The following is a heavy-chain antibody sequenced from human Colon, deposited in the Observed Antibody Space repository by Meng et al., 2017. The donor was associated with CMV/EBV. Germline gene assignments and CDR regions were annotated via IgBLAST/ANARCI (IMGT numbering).Heavy chain of an antibody. Sequence: GESLKISCAASGFTFNRYWMHWVRQAPGKGLEWVAVISHDGKNRYYADSVKGRFTISRDNSNNTVSLQVNDLKAEDTAVYYCARKSTVFGVAGEEAFDVWGQGTVVTVSS. V-gene: IGHV3-30*03. CDR3: ARKSTVFGVAGEEAFDV. CDR1: GFTFNRYW. CDR2: ISHDGKNR. D-gene: IGHD3-3*01. J-gene: IGHJ3*01.